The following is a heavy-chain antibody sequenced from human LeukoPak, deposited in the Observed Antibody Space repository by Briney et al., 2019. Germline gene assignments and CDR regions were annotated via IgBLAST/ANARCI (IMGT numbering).Heavy chain of an antibody. CDR3: ARVRGRNFDY. D-gene: IGHD1-26*01. J-gene: IGHJ4*02. CDR1: GGSFSGYY. V-gene: IGHV4-34*01. Sequence: PSETLSLTCAVYGGSFSGYYWSWIRQPPGKGLEWIGEINHSGSTNYNPSLKSRVTMSVDTSKNQFSLKLSSVTAADTAVYYCARVRGRNFDYWGQGTLVTVSS. CDR2: INHSGST.